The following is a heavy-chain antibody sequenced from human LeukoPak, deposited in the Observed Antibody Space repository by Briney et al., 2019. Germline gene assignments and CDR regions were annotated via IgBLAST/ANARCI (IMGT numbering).Heavy chain of an antibody. Sequence: SETLSLTCTVSGGSISSSSYYWGWIRQPPGKGLEWIGTIYYSGSTYYNPSLKSRVAISVDTSKNQFSLKLSSVTAADTAVYCCARHVTALRPPRYWGQGTLVTVAS. V-gene: IGHV4-39*01. D-gene: IGHD2-21*02. J-gene: IGHJ4*02. CDR2: IYYSGST. CDR3: ARHVTALRPPRY. CDR1: GGSISSSSYY.